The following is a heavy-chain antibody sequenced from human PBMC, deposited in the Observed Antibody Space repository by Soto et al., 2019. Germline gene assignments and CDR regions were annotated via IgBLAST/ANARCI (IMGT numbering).Heavy chain of an antibody. Sequence: SATLSLSCTVSGGSISSYYWSWIRQPPGKGLEWIGYIYYSGSTNYNPSLKSRVTISVDTSKNHFSLTLSSVTAADTAVYYCARGPSGDNVHYWGQGALVTVS. CDR3: ARGPSGDNVHY. CDR2: IYYSGST. CDR1: GGSISSYY. J-gene: IGHJ4*02. V-gene: IGHV4-59*08. D-gene: IGHD7-27*01.